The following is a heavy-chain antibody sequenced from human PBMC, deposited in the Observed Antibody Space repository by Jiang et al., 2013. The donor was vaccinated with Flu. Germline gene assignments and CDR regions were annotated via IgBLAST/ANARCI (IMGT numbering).Heavy chain of an antibody. V-gene: IGHV1-2*02. J-gene: IGHJ4*02. CDR1: GYTFSDYY. CDR2: LHPKSGDT. Sequence: GASVIGSSCEASGYTFSDYYIHWVRQAPGQGLEWMGWLHPKSGDTRYEQKFQGRVTMTRDTSISTAYMELKRLRSDDTAVYYCARDPDTPVPIDYWGQGTLVTV. CDR3: ARDPDTPVPIDY. D-gene: IGHD5-18*01.